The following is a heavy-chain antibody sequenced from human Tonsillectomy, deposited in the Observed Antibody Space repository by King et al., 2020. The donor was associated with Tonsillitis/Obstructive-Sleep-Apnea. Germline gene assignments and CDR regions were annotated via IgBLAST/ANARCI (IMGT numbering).Heavy chain of an antibody. J-gene: IGHJ6*03. CDR2: IKQDGSEK. D-gene: IGHD2-2*01. CDR3: ARGLGYCSSTSCFYYYYYYMDV. Sequence: QLVQSGGGLVQPGGSLRLSCAASGFTFSSYWMSWVRQAPGKGREWVANIKQDGSEKYYVDSVKGRFTISRDNAKNSLYLQMNSLRDEDTAVYYCARGLGYCSSTSCFYYYYYYMDVWGKGTTVTVSS. V-gene: IGHV3-7*01. CDR1: GFTFSSYW.